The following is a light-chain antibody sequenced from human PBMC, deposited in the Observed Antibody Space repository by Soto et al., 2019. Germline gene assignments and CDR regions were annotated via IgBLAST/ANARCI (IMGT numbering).Light chain of an antibody. CDR2: AAS. Sequence: DIQMTQSPSSLSASVGDRVTITCRASQSISSYLNWYQQKPGKAPKLLIYAASSLQSGAPSRFSGSGSGTDFTLTISSLQPEDFATYYCQQSYSTLLDTFGQGTKLEIK. CDR3: QQSYSTLLDT. V-gene: IGKV1-39*01. J-gene: IGKJ2*01. CDR1: QSISSY.